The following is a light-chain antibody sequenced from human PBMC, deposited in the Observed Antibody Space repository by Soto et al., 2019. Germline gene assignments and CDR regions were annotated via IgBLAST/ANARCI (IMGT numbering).Light chain of an antibody. CDR3: SSYTTNSTLR. Sequence: QSALTQPASVSGSPGQSITISCTGTSSDVGGYNYVSWYQQHPGTVPKLMIYEVRNRPSGLSNRFSGSKSGNTASLTISGLQAEDEAEYYCSSYTTNSTLRFGGGTKLTVL. V-gene: IGLV2-14*01. J-gene: IGLJ2*01. CDR1: SSDVGGYNY. CDR2: EVR.